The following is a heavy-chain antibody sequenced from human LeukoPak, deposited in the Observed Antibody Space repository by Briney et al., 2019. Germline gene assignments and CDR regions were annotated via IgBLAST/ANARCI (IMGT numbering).Heavy chain of an antibody. CDR1: GYTFTSYY. J-gene: IGHJ3*02. D-gene: IGHD6-25*01. CDR3: ARYGFSSVWQGGWHAFDI. Sequence: GASVKVSCKASGYTFTSYYLHWVRQAPGQGLEWMGIIHPTVGDTTYAQKFQGRVTMTRDMSTGTVYMDLSSLRSEDTAVYYCARYGFSSVWQGGWHAFDIWGQGTTVTVPS. V-gene: IGHV1-46*01. CDR2: IHPTVGDT.